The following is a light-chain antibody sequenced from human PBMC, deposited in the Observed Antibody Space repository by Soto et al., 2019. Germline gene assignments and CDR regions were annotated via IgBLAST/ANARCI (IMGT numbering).Light chain of an antibody. V-gene: IGKV1-39*01. CDR1: QSISSY. Sequence: DIQMTQSPSSLSASVGDRVTITCRASQSISSYLNWYQQKPGKDPKLLIYAASSLQSGVPSRFSGSVSGTDFTLTISSLQPEDFATYYCQQSYSTPRTFGPGTKVDIK. CDR3: QQSYSTPRT. J-gene: IGKJ3*01. CDR2: AAS.